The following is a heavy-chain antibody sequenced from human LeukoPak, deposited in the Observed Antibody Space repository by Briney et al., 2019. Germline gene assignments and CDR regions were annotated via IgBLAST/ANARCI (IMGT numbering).Heavy chain of an antibody. CDR2: IWYDGSNK. CDR1: GFSFSTYG. Sequence: GGSLRLSCAASGFSFSTYGMPWVRQAPGKGLEWVAVIWYDGSNKYYADSVKGRFTISRDNSKNTLYVQMNSLRVEDTAVYYCARWRGYYFDYWGQGTLVTVSS. V-gene: IGHV3-33*01. J-gene: IGHJ4*02. CDR3: ARWRGYYFDY. D-gene: IGHD4-23*01.